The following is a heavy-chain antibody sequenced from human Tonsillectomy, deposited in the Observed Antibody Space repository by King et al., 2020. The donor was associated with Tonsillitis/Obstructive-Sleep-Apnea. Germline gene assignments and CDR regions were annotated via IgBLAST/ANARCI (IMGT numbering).Heavy chain of an antibody. CDR2: IYPGDSDT. CDR1: GYSFTRYW. Sequence: VQLVESGAEVKKPGESLKISCKGSGYSFTRYWIGWVRQMPGKGLEWMGIIYPGDSDTRYSPSFQGQVTISADKSISTAYLQWSSLKASDIAMYYCARTVAGDRYAFDIWGQATMVTVSS. V-gene: IGHV5-51*01. CDR3: ARTVAGDRYAFDI. D-gene: IGHD6-19*01. J-gene: IGHJ3*02.